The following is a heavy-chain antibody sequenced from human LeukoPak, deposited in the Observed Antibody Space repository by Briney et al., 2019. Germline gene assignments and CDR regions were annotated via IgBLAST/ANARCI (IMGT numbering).Heavy chain of an antibody. J-gene: IGHJ4*02. Sequence: SETLSLTCAVYGGSFSGYYWSWIRQPPGKGLEWIGEINHSGSTNYNPSLKSRVAISVDTSKNQFSLKLSSVTAADTAVYYCARGPRRYSNYGTFDYWGQGTLVTASS. CDR2: INHSGST. D-gene: IGHD4-11*01. CDR1: GGSFSGYY. V-gene: IGHV4-34*01. CDR3: ARGPRRYSNYGTFDY.